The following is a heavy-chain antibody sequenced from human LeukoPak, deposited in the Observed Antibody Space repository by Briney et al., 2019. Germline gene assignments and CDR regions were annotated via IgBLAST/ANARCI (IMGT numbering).Heavy chain of an antibody. CDR3: ARGKLSYFDY. CDR2: IYYSGST. J-gene: IGHJ4*02. V-gene: IGHV4-59*01. Sequence: SETLSLTCTVSGCSISSYYWSWIRQPPGKGLEWIGYIYYSGSTNYNPYLKSRVTISVNTSKNQFSLKLSSVTAADTAVYYCARGKLSYFDYWGQGTLVTVSS. CDR1: GCSISSYY. D-gene: IGHD5-18*01.